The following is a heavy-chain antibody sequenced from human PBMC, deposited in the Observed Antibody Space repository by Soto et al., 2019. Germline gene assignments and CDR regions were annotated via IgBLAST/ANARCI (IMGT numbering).Heavy chain of an antibody. D-gene: IGHD5-12*01. CDR2: LSGSGGST. J-gene: IGHJ4*02. CDR3: AKVVATISSKTEGAFDY. V-gene: IGHV3-23*01. CDR1: GFTFSSYA. Sequence: EVQLLESGGGLVQPGGSLRLSCAASGFTFSSYAMSWVRQAPGKGLEWVSALSGSGGSTYYADSVKGRFTISRDNSKNTLQTQKNSLRAEDTAVYYCAKVVATISSKTEGAFDYWGQGTLITVSS.